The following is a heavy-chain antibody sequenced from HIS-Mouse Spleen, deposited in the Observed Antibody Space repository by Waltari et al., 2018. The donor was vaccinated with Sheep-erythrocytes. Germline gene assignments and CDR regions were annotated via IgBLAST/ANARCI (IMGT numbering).Heavy chain of an antibody. D-gene: IGHD2-2*01. V-gene: IGHV3-9*01. CDR3: AKDISRNIVVVPAAGGDY. Sequence: EVQLVESGGGLVQPGRSLRLSCAASGFSFDDYAMHWVRQAPGQGWGLVSRIMRNGGSIGYADSVKGRFTISRDNAKNSLYLQMNSLRAEDTALYYCAKDISRNIVVVPAAGGDYWGQGTLVTVSS. CDR1: GFSFDDYA. J-gene: IGHJ4*02. CDR2: IMRNGGSI.